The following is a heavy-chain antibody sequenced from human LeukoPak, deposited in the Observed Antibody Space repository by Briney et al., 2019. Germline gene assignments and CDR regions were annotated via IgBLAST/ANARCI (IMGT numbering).Heavy chain of an antibody. CDR1: GYTFTGYY. V-gene: IGHV1-2*02. J-gene: IGHJ4*02. Sequence: ASVTASCKASGYTFTGYYMHWVRQAPGQGLEWMGWINPNSGGTNYAQKFQGRVTMTRDTSISTAYMELSRLRSDDTAVYYCARDATRGSYYFDYWGQGTLVTVSS. CDR3: ARDATRGSYYFDY. CDR2: INPNSGGT. D-gene: IGHD3-10*01.